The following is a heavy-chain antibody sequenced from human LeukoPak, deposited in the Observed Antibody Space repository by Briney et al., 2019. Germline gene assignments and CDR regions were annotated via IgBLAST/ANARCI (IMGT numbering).Heavy chain of an antibody. D-gene: IGHD3-3*01. CDR2: IKLDGSEK. CDR3: AKDPGDFWSGYRNYYYYYGMDV. J-gene: IGHJ6*02. V-gene: IGHV3-7*01. CDR1: GFTFGKYW. Sequence: GGSLRLSCVASGFTFGKYWMSWVRQAPGKGLEWVANIKLDGSEKNYVDSVKGRFTISRDNTKNSLYLQMNSLRAGDTAVYYCAKDPGDFWSGYRNYYYYYGMDVWGQGTTVTVSS.